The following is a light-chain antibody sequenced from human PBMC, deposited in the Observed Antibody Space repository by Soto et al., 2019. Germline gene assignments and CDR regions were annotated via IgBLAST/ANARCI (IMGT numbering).Light chain of an antibody. Sequence: EIVLTQSPGTLSLSPGERATLSCRASQSVSSNYLAWYQQKPGQAPRLLIYGASSRATGIPDRFSGSGFGTDFTLTISRLEPEDFAVYYCQQYGGAPRVTFGGGTKVEIK. CDR1: QSVSSNY. J-gene: IGKJ4*01. CDR3: QQYGGAPRVT. V-gene: IGKV3-20*01. CDR2: GAS.